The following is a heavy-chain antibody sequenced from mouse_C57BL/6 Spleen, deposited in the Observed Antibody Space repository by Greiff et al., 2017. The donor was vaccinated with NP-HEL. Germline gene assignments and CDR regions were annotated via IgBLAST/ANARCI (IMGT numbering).Heavy chain of an antibody. D-gene: IGHD2-5*01. J-gene: IGHJ4*01. CDR3: ASLGDYSNDYYAMDY. Sequence: EVQRVESGGDLVKPGGSLKLSCAASGFTFSSYGMSWVRQTPDKRLEWVATISSGGSYTYYPDRVKGRFTISRDNAKNTLYLQMSSLKSEDTAIYYCASLGDYSNDYYAMDYLGQGTSVTVSS. CDR2: ISSGGSYT. V-gene: IGHV5-6*01. CDR1: GFTFSSYG.